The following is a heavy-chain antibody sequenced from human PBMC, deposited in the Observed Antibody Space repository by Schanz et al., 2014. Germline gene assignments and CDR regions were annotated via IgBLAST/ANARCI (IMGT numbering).Heavy chain of an antibody. V-gene: IGHV3-7*01. CDR3: ARDSRYCTGVDCKGDAFDL. CDR2: IKEDGSKK. CDR1: GFSFSTYA. J-gene: IGHJ3*01. Sequence: LVESGGGVVQPGRSLRLSCAASGFSFSTYAMNWVRQAPGKGLEWVANIKEDGSKKYYVDSVRGRFTISRDNAKNSLYLQLNSLTAEDTAVYHCARDSRYCTGVDCKGDAFDLWGQGTLVTVSS. D-gene: IGHD2-8*02.